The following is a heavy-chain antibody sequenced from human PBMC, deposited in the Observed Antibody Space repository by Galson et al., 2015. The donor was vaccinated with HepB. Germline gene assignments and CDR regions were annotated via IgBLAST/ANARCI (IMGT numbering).Heavy chain of an antibody. J-gene: IGHJ4*02. CDR2: LYYSGNT. CDR3: ARVGYSYGDFDY. CDR1: GGSISSYY. D-gene: IGHD5-18*01. Sequence: LSLTCTVSGGSISSYYWSWIRQPPGKGLEWIGYLYYSGNTNYNPSLKSRVTISVDTSKNQFSLKLSSVTAADTAVYYCARVGYSYGDFDYWGQGTLVTVSS. V-gene: IGHV4-59*01.